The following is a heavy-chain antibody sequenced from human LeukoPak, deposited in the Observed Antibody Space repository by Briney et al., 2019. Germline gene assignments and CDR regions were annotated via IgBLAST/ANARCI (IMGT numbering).Heavy chain of an antibody. J-gene: IGHJ4*02. CDR2: IFYAGST. CDR1: GYSISSNHW. Sequence: SDTLSLTCAVSGYSISSNHWWGWIRQPPGKGLEWIGYIFYAGSTYYNPSLKSRVTMSVETSKNQFSLRLSSVTAVDTAVYYCARIGPILGAAWVDYWGQGTLVSVSS. CDR3: ARIGPILGAAWVDY. D-gene: IGHD3-3*02. V-gene: IGHV4-28*01.